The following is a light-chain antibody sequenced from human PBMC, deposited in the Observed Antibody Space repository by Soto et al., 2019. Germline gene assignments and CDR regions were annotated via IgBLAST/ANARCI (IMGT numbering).Light chain of an antibody. CDR1: QNIHSY. V-gene: IGKV1-39*01. J-gene: IGKJ1*01. CDR2: GVS. CDR3: QQAYSTPRT. Sequence: DIQMTQSPSSLSASVGDRVTITCRASQNIHSYLNWYKQTPGKPPELLIFGVSNLESGVPSRFSGSGSGTDFTLTISSLQREDFASYYCQQAYSTPRTFGQGTKVEIK.